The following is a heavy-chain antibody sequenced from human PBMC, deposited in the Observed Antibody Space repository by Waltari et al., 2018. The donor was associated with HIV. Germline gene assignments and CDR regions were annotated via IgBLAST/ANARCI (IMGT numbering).Heavy chain of an antibody. D-gene: IGHD3-10*01. CDR1: GFPVSHNY. J-gene: IGHJ6*02. Sequence: EVRLVRSGGVLSQPGGYLRLYSPPAGFPVSHNYSGLVGQAPGKGVEWVSVIYSGGKTYYAESVKGRFTISRDNSENTLDVLMNSLRAEDTVVYYCARVGVIATYYYYGMDVWGQGTTVTVSS. CDR2: IYSGGKT. CDR3: ARVGVIATYYYYGMDV. V-gene: IGHV3-53*01.